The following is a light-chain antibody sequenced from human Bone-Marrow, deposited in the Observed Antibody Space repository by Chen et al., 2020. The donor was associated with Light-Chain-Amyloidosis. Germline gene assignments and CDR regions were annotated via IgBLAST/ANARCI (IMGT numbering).Light chain of an antibody. CDR3: QQYGTSPHT. J-gene: IGKJ4*01. V-gene: IGKV3-20*01. CDR2: GSS. Sequence: EILLTQSPGTLSLSPGEGANLSCRASQTISSNYLTWYQQKFGQAPRLLIYGSSSRATGIPDRFTGSGSGTDFTLTINRLEPEDFAMYYCQQYGTSPHTFGGGTKVEIK. CDR1: QTISSNY.